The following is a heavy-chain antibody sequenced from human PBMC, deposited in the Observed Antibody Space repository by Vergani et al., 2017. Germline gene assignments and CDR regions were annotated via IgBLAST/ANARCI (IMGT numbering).Heavy chain of an antibody. Sequence: QVQLVQSGAEVKKPGASVKVSCKASGYTFTSYYMHWVRQAPGQGLEWMGIINPSGGSTSYAQKFQGRVTMTRDTSTSTVYMELSSLRSEVTAVYYCARAPTESSGSYGPDFDYWGQGTLVTVSS. D-gene: IGHD1-26*01. CDR3: ARAPTESSGSYGPDFDY. CDR2: INPSGGST. CDR1: GYTFTSYY. V-gene: IGHV1-46*01. J-gene: IGHJ4*02.